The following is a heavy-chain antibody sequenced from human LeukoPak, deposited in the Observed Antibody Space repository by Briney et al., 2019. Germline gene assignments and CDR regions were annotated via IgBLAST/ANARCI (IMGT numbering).Heavy chain of an antibody. J-gene: IGHJ2*01. CDR1: GGPISSGDYY. CDR3: ARVVVTAIRHYWYFDL. D-gene: IGHD2-21*02. Sequence: PSETLSLTCTVSGGPISSGDYYWSWIRQPRGEGLDWIWYIYYSRSTYYNQSFNSRVTISLDTSNNEFSLKLSSVPAADKAVYYCARVVVTAIRHYWYFDLWGRGTLLTVSS. V-gene: IGHV4-30-4*01. CDR2: IYYSRST.